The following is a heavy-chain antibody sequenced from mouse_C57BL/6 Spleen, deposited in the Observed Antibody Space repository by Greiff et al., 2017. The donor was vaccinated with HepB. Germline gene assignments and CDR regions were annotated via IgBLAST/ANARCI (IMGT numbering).Heavy chain of an antibody. V-gene: IGHV1-42*01. CDR2: INPSTGGT. CDR3: ARSGLRTAMDY. J-gene: IGHJ4*01. CDR1: GYSFTGYY. D-gene: IGHD2-4*01. Sequence: VQLQQSGPELVKPGASVKISCKASGYSFTGYYMNWVKQSPEKSLEWIGEINPSTGGTTYNQKFKAKATLTVDKSSSTAYMQLKSLTSEDSAVYYCARSGLRTAMDYWGQGTSVTVSS.